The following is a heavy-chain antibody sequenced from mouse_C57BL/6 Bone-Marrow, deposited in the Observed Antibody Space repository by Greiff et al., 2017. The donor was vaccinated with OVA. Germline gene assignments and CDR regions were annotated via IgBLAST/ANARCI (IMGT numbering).Heavy chain of an antibody. Sequence: QVQLQQSGAELVKPGASVKLSCKASGYTFTESPISWVKQRSGQGLEWIGWFYPGSGSIKYNENFKDKVTLTADKSSSTVYMELSRLTSEDSAVYFGARHEEGNYYGSSPFAYWGQGTLVTVSA. CDR3: ARHEEGNYYGSSPFAY. D-gene: IGHD1-1*01. J-gene: IGHJ3*01. V-gene: IGHV1-62-2*01. CDR2: FYPGSGSI. CDR1: GYTFTESP.